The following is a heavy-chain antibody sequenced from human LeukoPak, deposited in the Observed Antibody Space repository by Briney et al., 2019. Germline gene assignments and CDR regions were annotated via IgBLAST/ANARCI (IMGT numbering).Heavy chain of an antibody. CDR2: IYYSGST. Sequence: PSETLSLTCTVSGGSISSSSYYWGWIRQPPGKGLEWIGSIYYSGSTYYNPSLKSRVTISVDTSKNQFSLKLSSVTAADTAVYYCARHLEGQVVPAAITGGAFDIWGQGTMVTVSS. D-gene: IGHD2-2*02. V-gene: IGHV4-39*01. CDR3: ARHLEGQVVPAAITGGAFDI. J-gene: IGHJ3*02. CDR1: GGSISSSSYY.